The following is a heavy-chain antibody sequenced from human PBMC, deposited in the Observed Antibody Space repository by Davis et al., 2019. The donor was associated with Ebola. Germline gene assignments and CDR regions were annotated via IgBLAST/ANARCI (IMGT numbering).Heavy chain of an antibody. V-gene: IGHV1-24*01. Sequence: AASVKVSCKVSGYTLTELSMHWVRQAPGKGLEWMGRFDPKYGETIYAQKFQGRLTLTDDTSTDTAYMELSSLRSKDTAVYYCTTPGGQDSGYDVFDIWGQGTMVTVSS. CDR2: FDPKYGET. CDR3: TTPGGQDSGYDVFDI. D-gene: IGHD5-12*01. CDR1: GYTLTELS. J-gene: IGHJ3*02.